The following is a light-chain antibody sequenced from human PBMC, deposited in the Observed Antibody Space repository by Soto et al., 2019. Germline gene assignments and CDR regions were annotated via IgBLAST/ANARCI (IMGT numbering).Light chain of an antibody. CDR1: QSISTY. J-gene: IGKJ1*01. CDR2: DAS. CDR3: QQYGSSGT. Sequence: EFVLTQSPAALSLSPGERATLSCRASQSISTYLAWYQQKPGQTPRLLIYDASNRATGIPARFSGSGSGTDFTLTISSLEPEDFGVYYCQQYGSSGTFGQGTKVDIK. V-gene: IGKV3-11*01.